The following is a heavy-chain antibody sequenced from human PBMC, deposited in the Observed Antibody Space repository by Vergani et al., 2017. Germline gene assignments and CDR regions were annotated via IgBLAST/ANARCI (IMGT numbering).Heavy chain of an antibody. CDR2: ISSSGSTI. V-gene: IGHV3-48*03. D-gene: IGHD3-3*01. Sequence: EVQLVESGGGLVQPGGSLRLSCAASGFTFSSYEMNWGRQAPGKGLEWVSYISSSGSTIYYADSVKGRFTISRDNAKNSRYLQMNSLRAEDTAVYYCARGGGNYDFWSGYYVGAFDIWGQGTMVTVSS. CDR3: ARGGGNYDFWSGYYVGAFDI. CDR1: GFTFSSYE. J-gene: IGHJ3*02.